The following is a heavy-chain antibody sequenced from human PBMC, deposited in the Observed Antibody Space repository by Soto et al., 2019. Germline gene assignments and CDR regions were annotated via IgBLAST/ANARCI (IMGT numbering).Heavy chain of an antibody. D-gene: IGHD3-9*01. CDR1: GFSLTTGKMG. J-gene: IGHJ6*02. CDR2: IFSDNER. Sequence: SGPTLVNPTETLTLTCTVSGFSLTTGKMGVSWIRQPPGKALEWLAHIFSDNERSYSTSLQGRLTISKDTSGSQVVLSMTNVDPVDTATYYCARMKVDSYQFYYAMVVWG. V-gene: IGHV2-26*01. CDR3: ARMKVDSYQFYYAMVV.